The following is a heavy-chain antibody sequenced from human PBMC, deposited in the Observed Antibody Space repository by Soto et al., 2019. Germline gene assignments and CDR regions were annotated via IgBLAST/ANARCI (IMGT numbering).Heavy chain of an antibody. D-gene: IGHD5-12*01. Sequence: GGSLRLSCAAFGFTFSSYSMNWVRQAPGKGLEWVSSISSSSSYIYYADSVKGRFTISRDNAKNSLYLQMNSLRAEDTAVYYCARSPLSPYSGYDVYFDYWGQGTLVTVAS. CDR1: GFTFSSYS. J-gene: IGHJ4*02. CDR3: ARSPLSPYSGYDVYFDY. V-gene: IGHV3-21*01. CDR2: ISSSSSYI.